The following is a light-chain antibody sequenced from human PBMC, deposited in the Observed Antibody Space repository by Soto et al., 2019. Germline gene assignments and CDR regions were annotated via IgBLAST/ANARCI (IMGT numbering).Light chain of an antibody. CDR3: QQSLTMPLT. Sequence: DIQMTQSPASLSVSVGDRVTITCRASQSINNYLNRYQQKPGQAPKLLIRSASTLQRGVPSRFSGSGSRTDFTLTITNLQPDDIATYYCQQSLTMPLTFGHGTRLHIK. J-gene: IGKJ5*01. V-gene: IGKV1-39*01. CDR1: QSINNY. CDR2: SAS.